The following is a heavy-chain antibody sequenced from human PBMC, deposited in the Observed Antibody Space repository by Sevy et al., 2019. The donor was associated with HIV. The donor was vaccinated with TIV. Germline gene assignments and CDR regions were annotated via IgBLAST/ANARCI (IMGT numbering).Heavy chain of an antibody. D-gene: IGHD2-21*02. Sequence: GGSLRLSCAASGFDFGTYSMNWVRQAPGKGLEWVSSISSKNDYIFYADSVKGRFTISKDNAKNSLYLQMNSLRVEDTAGYCCAREGDCIGIDCYDDWRLPSYYYYPMDVWGQGTTVTVS. J-gene: IGHJ6*02. CDR2: ISSKNDYI. V-gene: IGHV3-21*01. CDR1: GFDFGTYS. CDR3: AREGDCIGIDCYDDWRLPSYYYYPMDV.